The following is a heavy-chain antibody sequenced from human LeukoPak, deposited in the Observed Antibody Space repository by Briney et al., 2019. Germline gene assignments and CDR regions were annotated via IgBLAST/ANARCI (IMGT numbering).Heavy chain of an antibody. CDR3: ARAYSSSWYFNWFDP. D-gene: IGHD6-13*01. Sequence: PSETLSLTCNVSGYFISSSYYWGWIRQPPGKGLEWIGSIYYSGSTYYNPSLKSRVTISVDTSKNQFSLKLSSVTAADTAVYYCARAYSSSWYFNWFDPWGQGTLVTVSS. CDR2: IYYSGST. J-gene: IGHJ5*02. V-gene: IGHV4-38-2*02. CDR1: GYFISSSYY.